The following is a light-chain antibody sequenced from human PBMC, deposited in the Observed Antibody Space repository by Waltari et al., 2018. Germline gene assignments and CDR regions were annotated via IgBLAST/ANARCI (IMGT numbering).Light chain of an antibody. CDR1: QTIGTS. V-gene: IGKV3-15*01. Sequence: EMVVTQSPATLSLSPGERATLSCRTSQTIGTSLAWYQQRPGQAPRLLIYRASTRATGIPDRFSGSGSESEFTLTISSLQSEDAALYYCQQYNNWPPGTFGQGTKVEI. J-gene: IGKJ1*01. CDR2: RAS. CDR3: QQYNNWPPGT.